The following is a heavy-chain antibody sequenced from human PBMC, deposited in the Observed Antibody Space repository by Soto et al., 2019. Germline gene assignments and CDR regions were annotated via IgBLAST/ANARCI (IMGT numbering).Heavy chain of an antibody. CDR3: ARRILISGTNPLTY. CDR2: IRSSSNSI. Sequence: EVQLVESGGGLVKPGGSLRLSCAASGFIFSSYTMNWVRQAPGKGLQWVSLIRSSSNSIYYADSVKGRFTISRDNAKNSLYLQMNNLRADDTAVYYCARRILISGTNPLTYWGQGTLVTVSS. J-gene: IGHJ4*02. V-gene: IGHV3-21*06. D-gene: IGHD1-7*01. CDR1: GFIFSSYT.